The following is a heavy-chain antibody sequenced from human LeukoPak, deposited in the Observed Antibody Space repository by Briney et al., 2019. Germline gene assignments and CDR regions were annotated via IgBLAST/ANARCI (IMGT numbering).Heavy chain of an antibody. J-gene: IGHJ5*02. CDR2: MYYSGST. Sequence: SQTLSLTCAVSGGSISSGDYYWSWLRQPPGKGLEWIAYMYYSGSTYYNPSLKSRVTMSADTSKNQLSLKLSSVTAADTAVYYCARPYYYDSRIDPWGQGILVTVSS. V-gene: IGHV4-30-4*01. D-gene: IGHD3-22*01. CDR1: GGSISSGDYY. CDR3: ARPYYYDSRIDP.